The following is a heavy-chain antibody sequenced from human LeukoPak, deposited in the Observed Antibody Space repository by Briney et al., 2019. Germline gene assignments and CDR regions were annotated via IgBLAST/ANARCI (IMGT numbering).Heavy chain of an antibody. CDR3: TRVNLRVSQYNWFDP. J-gene: IGHJ5*02. V-gene: IGHV1-69*08. Sequence: GASVKVSCKTSGGTLRSHTFGWVRQAPGQGLEWMGRITPVIDSTKYAQKFQDRVTITADTSTGTAYLHLSSLTSEDTALYYCTRVNLRVSQYNWFDPWGQGTLVTVSS. D-gene: IGHD3-16*01. CDR2: ITPVIDST. CDR1: GGTLRSHT.